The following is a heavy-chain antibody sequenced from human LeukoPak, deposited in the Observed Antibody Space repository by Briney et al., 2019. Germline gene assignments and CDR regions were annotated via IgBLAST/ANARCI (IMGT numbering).Heavy chain of an antibody. J-gene: IGHJ5*02. CDR3: AMVGDYGGNSPGWFDP. Sequence: SVKVSCKASGGTFSSYAISWVGQAPGQGLEWMGGIIPIFGTANYAQKFQGRVTITADESTSTAYMELSRLRSDDTAVYYCAMVGDYGGNSPGWFDPWGQGTLVTVSS. CDR1: GGTFSSYA. D-gene: IGHD4-23*01. V-gene: IGHV1-69*13. CDR2: IIPIFGTA.